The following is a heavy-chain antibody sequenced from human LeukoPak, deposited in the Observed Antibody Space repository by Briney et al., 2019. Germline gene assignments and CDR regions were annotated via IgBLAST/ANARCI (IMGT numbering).Heavy chain of an antibody. Sequence: PGRSLRLSCAASGFTFSSYGMHWVRQAPGKGLEWVAVISYDGSNKYYADSVKGRFTISRDNSKNTLYLQMNSLRAEDTAVYYCAKTSYYYGSGSSSFDYWGQGTLVTVSS. V-gene: IGHV3-30*18. CDR3: AKTSYYYGSGSSSFDY. CDR1: GFTFSSYG. J-gene: IGHJ4*02. CDR2: ISYDGSNK. D-gene: IGHD3-10*01.